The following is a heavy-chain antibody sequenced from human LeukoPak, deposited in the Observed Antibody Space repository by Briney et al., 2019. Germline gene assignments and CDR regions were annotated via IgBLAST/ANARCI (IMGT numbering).Heavy chain of an antibody. CDR2: ISGDGGST. CDR1: GFTFDDYA. Sequence: GGSLRLSCAASGFTFDDYAMHWVRQAPGKGLEWVSLISGDGGSTYYADSVKGRFTISRDNSKSSLYLQMNSLRTEDTALYHCAKDWRILTGYSYYYYGMDVWGQGTTVTVSS. D-gene: IGHD3-9*01. CDR3: AKDWRILTGYSYYYYGMDV. J-gene: IGHJ6*02. V-gene: IGHV3-43*02.